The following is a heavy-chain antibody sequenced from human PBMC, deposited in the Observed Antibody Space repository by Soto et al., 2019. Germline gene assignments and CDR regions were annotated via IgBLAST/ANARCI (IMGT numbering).Heavy chain of an antibody. CDR2: ITPYNGNT. CDR1: NYTFITYG. V-gene: IGHV1-18*01. CDR3: ARGTSFYFDY. Sequence: ASVKVSCKASNYTFITYGITWVRQAPGQGLEWVGWITPYNGNTNYGQNFQGRVTMTADTSTSTAYMELGSLTTDDTAVYYCARGTSFYFDYWGQGTRVTVSS. D-gene: IGHD2-2*01. J-gene: IGHJ4*02.